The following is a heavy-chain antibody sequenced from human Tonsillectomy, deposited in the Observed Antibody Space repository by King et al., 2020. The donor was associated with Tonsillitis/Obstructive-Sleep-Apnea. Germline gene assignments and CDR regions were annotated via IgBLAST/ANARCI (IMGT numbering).Heavy chain of an antibody. CDR2: IYSACTT. Sequence: VQLVESGGGLIQPGGSLRLSCAASGFTVSHNYLTWVRQAPGKGLEGVSVIYSACTTYYADSVKGRFTISRDNSKNTPYLQMSSLRAEDTAVYYCARILRWRMDVWGKGTTVTVS. CDR1: GFTVSHNY. V-gene: IGHV3-53*01. J-gene: IGHJ6*03. D-gene: IGHD4-23*01. CDR3: ARILRWRMDV.